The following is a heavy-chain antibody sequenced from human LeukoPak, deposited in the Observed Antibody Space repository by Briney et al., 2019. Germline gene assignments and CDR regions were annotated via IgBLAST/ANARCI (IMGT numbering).Heavy chain of an antibody. J-gene: IGHJ6*04. Sequence: GGALRLSSAAPGFTFSSYSMNWVRQAPGKGLEWVSYISSSSSTIYYADSVKGRFTISRDNAKNSLYLQMNSLRAEDTAVYYCAELGITMIGGVWGKGTTVTISS. CDR3: AELGITMIGGV. V-gene: IGHV3-48*01. D-gene: IGHD3-10*02. CDR1: GFTFSSYS. CDR2: ISSSSSTI.